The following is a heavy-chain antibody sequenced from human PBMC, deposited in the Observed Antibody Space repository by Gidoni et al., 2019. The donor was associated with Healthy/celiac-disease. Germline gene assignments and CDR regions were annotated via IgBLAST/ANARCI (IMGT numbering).Heavy chain of an antibody. J-gene: IGHJ5*02. CDR3: VKAPRDGNRENP. V-gene: IGHV3-64D*06. CDR2: ISSNGGST. Sequence: EVQLVESGGGLVQPGGSLRLSCSASGCTFSSYAMHWVRQAPGKGLDYVSAISSNGGSTYYADSVKGRFTISRDNSKNTLYLQMSSLRAEDTAVYYCVKAPRDGNRENPWGQGTLVTVSS. CDR1: GCTFSSYA.